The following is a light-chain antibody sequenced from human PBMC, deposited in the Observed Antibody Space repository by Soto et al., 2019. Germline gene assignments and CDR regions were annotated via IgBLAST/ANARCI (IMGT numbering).Light chain of an antibody. CDR3: QQRNIGPPVT. Sequence: EIVLTQTPGTLSLSPGEIATLSCRAIQSVSSSYLAWYQQKPGQAPRLLIYGASSRATGIPARFSGSGSGTDFTLTVSSLEPEDFAVYYCQQRNIGPPVTFGQGTRLEIK. CDR1: QSVSSSY. CDR2: GAS. J-gene: IGKJ5*01. V-gene: IGKV3D-20*02.